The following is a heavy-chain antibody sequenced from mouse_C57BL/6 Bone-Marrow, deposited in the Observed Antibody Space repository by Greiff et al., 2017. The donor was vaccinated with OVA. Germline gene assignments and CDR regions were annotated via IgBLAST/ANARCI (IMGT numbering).Heavy chain of an antibody. CDR3: ARGRYYGSFYAMDY. J-gene: IGHJ4*01. CDR1: GYTFTSYG. D-gene: IGHD1-1*01. Sequence: VQLKQSGAELARPGASVKLSCKASGYTFTSYGISWVKQRTGQGLEWIGEIYPRSGNTYYNEKFKGKATLTADKSSSTAYMELRSLTSEDSAVYFCARGRYYGSFYAMDYWGQGTSVTVSS. CDR2: IYPRSGNT. V-gene: IGHV1-81*01.